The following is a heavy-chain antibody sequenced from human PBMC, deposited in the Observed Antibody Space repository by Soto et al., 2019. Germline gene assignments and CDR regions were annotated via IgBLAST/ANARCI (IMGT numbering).Heavy chain of an antibody. CDR3: AKEAEENEQVPIPGDN. Sequence: EVQLLESGGGLVQPGGSLRLSCVASGFTFRNHAMTWVRQAPGKGLEWVSGISGSGTMKYYADSVRGRFFISRENAKNTLHLQMDNLRVDDTAVYYCAKEAEENEQVPIPGDNWGQGTLVTVSS. V-gene: IGHV3-23*01. D-gene: IGHD2-2*02. J-gene: IGHJ4*02. CDR2: ISGSGTMK. CDR1: GFTFRNHA.